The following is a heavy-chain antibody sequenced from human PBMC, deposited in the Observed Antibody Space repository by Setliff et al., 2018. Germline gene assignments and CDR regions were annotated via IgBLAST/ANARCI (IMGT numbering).Heavy chain of an antibody. J-gene: IGHJ5*02. CDR3: ARDVFDFRTGQAGP. D-gene: IGHD3-3*01. Sequence: HPGGSLRLSCATSGFSFSRYNMNWVRQAPGKGLEWVSVIYSGGRTTYYADSVKGRFTISRDNSKNTLYLQMSSRRADDTAVYYCARDVFDFRTGQAGPWGQGTRFTVSS. CDR2: IYSGGRTT. CDR1: GFSFSRYN. V-gene: IGHV3-NL1*01.